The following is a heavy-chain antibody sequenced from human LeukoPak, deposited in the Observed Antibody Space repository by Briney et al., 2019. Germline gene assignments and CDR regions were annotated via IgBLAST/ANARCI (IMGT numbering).Heavy chain of an antibody. V-gene: IGHV3-33*01. J-gene: IGHJ4*02. Sequence: GGSLRLSCAASGFTFSSYGMHWVRQAPGKGLEWVAVIWYDGSNKYYADSVKGRFTISRDNSKNTLYLQMNSLRAEDTAVYYCARDLDSSGCFDYWGQGTLVTVSS. CDR2: IWYDGSNK. D-gene: IGHD6-19*01. CDR3: ARDLDSSGCFDY. CDR1: GFTFSSYG.